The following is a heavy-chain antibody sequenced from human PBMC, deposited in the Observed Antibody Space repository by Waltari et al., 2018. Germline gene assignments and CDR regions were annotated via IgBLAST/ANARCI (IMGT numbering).Heavy chain of an antibody. CDR3: AHRGPLHRYDYDSGGHYAFDY. CDR1: GFSLSTSGVG. D-gene: IGHD3-22*01. V-gene: IGHV2-5*01. Sequence: QITLKESGPTLVKPTQTLTLTCTFSGFSLSTSGVGVAWIRQPPGKALEWLALIFWNDDKRYSPSLKSRLIINKDTSKNQVVLTMTNMDPVDTATYYCAHRGPLHRYDYDSGGHYAFDYWGQGTLVTVSS. CDR2: IFWNDDK. J-gene: IGHJ4*02.